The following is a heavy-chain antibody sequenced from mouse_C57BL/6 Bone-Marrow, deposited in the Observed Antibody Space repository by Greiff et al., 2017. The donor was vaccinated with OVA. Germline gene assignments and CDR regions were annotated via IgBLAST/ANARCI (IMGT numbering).Heavy chain of an antibody. CDR3: ARWGYLGDYFDY. D-gene: IGHD2-14*01. V-gene: IGHV1-59*01. CDR1: GYTFTSYW. J-gene: IGHJ2*01. CDR2: IDPSDSYT. Sequence: VQLQQPGAELVRPGTSVKLSCKASGYTFTSYWMHWVKQRPGQGLEWIGVIDPSDSYTNYNQKFTGKATLTVETSSSTAYMQLSSLTSEDSAVYYCARWGYLGDYFDYWGQGTTLTVSS.